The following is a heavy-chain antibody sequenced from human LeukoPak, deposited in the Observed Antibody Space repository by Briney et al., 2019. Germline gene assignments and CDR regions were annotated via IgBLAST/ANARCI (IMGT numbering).Heavy chain of an antibody. Sequence: ASVKVSCKASGYTFTSYYMHWVRQAPGQGLEWMGIINPSGGSTSYAQKFQGRVTMTRDTSTSTVYMELSSLRSEDTAVYYCARAGCGGDCYSGSFDYWGQGTLVTVSS. CDR3: ARAGCGGDCYSGSFDY. CDR2: INPSGGST. V-gene: IGHV1-46*01. D-gene: IGHD2-21*02. CDR1: GYTFTSYY. J-gene: IGHJ4*02.